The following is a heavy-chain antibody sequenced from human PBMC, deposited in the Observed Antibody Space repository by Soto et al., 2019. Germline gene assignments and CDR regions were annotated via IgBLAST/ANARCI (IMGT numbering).Heavy chain of an antibody. CDR3: ARDPPPDLQDKYSSSWYGLGAFDI. CDR1: GYTFTSYG. J-gene: IGHJ3*02. V-gene: IGHV1-18*01. Sequence: ASVKVSCKASGYTFTSYGISWVRQAPGQGLEWMGWISAYNGNTNYAQKLQGRVTMTTDTSTSTAYMELRSLRSDDTAVYYCARDPPPDLQDKYSSSWYGLGAFDIWGQGTMVTVSS. D-gene: IGHD6-13*01. CDR2: ISAYNGNT.